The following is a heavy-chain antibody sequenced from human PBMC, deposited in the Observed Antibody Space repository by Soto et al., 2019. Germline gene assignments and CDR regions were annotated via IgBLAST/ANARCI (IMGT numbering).Heavy chain of an antibody. V-gene: IGHV4-59*12. CDR2: LYYAGST. CDR3: ARGTDDYNGWYFDF. J-gene: IGHJ2*01. D-gene: IGHD2-8*01. Sequence: GSLRLSCAASGFTFSSYSMSWVRQAPGKGLEWIGYLYYAGSTNYNPSLESRVTISADTSKNQFSLKLRSVTAADTAVYFCARGTDDYNGWYFDFWGRGTLVTVSS. CDR1: GFTFSSYS.